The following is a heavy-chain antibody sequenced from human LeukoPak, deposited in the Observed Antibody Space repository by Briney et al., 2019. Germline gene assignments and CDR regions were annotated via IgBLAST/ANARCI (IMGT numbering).Heavy chain of an antibody. CDR2: IYSGGST. D-gene: IGHD4-17*01. J-gene: IGHJ4*02. Sequence: PGGSLRLSCAASEFSVGSNYMTWVRQAPGKGLEWVSLIYSGGSTYYADSVKGRFTISRDNSKNTLYLQMNSLRAEDTAVYYCARETTLTSFEYWGQGTLVTVSS. CDR1: EFSVGSNY. CDR3: ARETTLTSFEY. V-gene: IGHV3-66*01.